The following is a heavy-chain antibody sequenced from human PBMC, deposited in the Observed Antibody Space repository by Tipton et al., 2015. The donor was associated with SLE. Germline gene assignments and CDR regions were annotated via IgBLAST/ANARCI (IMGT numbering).Heavy chain of an antibody. CDR3: ARDCTTGVCYTTSFDY. J-gene: IGHJ4*02. CDR2: ISSSRSTI. D-gene: IGHD2-8*01. Sequence: SLRLSCAASGFTFSSYSMDWVRQAPGKGLEWVSYISSSRSTIYYADSVKGRFTISRDNAKNSLYLQMNSLRAEDTAVYYCARDCTTGVCYTTSFDYWGQGTLVTVSP. V-gene: IGHV3-48*01. CDR1: GFTFSSYS.